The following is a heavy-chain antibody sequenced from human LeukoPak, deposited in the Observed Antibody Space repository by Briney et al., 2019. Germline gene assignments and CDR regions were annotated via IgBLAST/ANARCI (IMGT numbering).Heavy chain of an antibody. CDR1: GGFISSYY. V-gene: IGHV4-59*01. Sequence: PSETLSLTCTVSGGFISSYYWSWIRQPPGKGLEWIGYIYYSGSTNYNPSLKSRVTISVDTSKNQFSLKLSSVTAADTAVYSCARYSNYGDYYYYYMDVWGKGTTVTVSS. J-gene: IGHJ6*03. CDR2: IYYSGST. CDR3: ARYSNYGDYYYYYMDV. D-gene: IGHD4-11*01.